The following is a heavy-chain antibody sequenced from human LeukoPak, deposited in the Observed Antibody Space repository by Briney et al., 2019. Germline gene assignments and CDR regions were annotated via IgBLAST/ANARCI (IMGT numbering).Heavy chain of an antibody. D-gene: IGHD6-19*01. J-gene: IGHJ4*02. CDR3: AKGPLDSHSSGWYVY. Sequence: PGRSLRLSCAASGFTFSSYGMHWVRQAPGKGLEWVAVISYDGSNKYYADSVKGRFTISRDNSKNTLYLQMNSLRAEDTAVYYCAKGPLDSHSSGWYVYWGQGTLVTVSS. V-gene: IGHV3-30*18. CDR1: GFTFSSYG. CDR2: ISYDGSNK.